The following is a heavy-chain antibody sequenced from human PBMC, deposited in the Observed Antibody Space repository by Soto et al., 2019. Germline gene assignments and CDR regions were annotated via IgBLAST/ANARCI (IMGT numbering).Heavy chain of an antibody. D-gene: IGHD3-10*01. J-gene: IGHJ4*02. CDR1: GGSFSGYY. Sequence: PSETLSLSCAVYGGSFSGYYWSWIRQPPGKGLEWIGYIYYSGSTYYNPSLKSRVTISVDTSKNQFSLKLSSVTAADTAVYYCARDNWGSGSYHFFDYWGQGTLVTVSS. CDR3: ARDNWGSGSYHFFDY. CDR2: IYYSGST. V-gene: IGHV4-34*09.